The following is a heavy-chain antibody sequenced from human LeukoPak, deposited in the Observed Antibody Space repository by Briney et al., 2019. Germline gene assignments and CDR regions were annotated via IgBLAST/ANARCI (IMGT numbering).Heavy chain of an antibody. D-gene: IGHD2-15*01. J-gene: IGHJ4*02. CDR3: TRCRRLWGSDY. CDR1: GFPFSKAC. V-gene: IGHV3-15*01. CDR2: FKSKTDGGKR. Sequence: PGGSLRLSCAACGFPFSKACKSGVREATGEGLEGVCRFKSKTDGGKRVYAAAVKDSFHISRDDSKNTLYLQMNSLKTEDTAVYYCTRCRRLWGSDYWGQGTLVTVSS.